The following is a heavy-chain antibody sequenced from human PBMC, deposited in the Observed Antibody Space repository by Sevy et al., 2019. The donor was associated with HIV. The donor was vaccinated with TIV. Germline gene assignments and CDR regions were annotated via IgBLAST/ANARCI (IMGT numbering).Heavy chain of an antibody. Sequence: GGSLRLSCAASGFTFSSYSMNWVRQAPGKGLEWVSSISSSSSYIYYADSVKGRFTISRDNAKNSLYLQMNSLRAEDTHVTYRGSASVSVQVTTSGAYYYYGMDVWGQGTTVTVSS. J-gene: IGHJ6*02. CDR1: GFTFSSYS. D-gene: IGHD1-1*01. V-gene: IGHV3-21*01. CDR3: GSASVSVQVTTSGAYYYYGMDV. CDR2: ISSSSSYI.